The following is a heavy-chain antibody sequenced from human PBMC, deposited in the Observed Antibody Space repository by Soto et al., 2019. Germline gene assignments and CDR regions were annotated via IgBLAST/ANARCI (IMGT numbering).Heavy chain of an antibody. CDR3: AKDIVKTSSWAAH. V-gene: IGHV3-30*18. D-gene: IGHD2-2*01. Sequence: HVQLVESGGGAVQPGRSLRLSCAVSGFNFSSYGIHWVRQAPGKALEWVAVISYGGSHKASAVSVKGRFATSRDTSKTTMFLQMNSLRVEDTAVYYCAKDIVKTSSWAAHWGQGTLVTVSS. CDR2: ISYGGSHK. CDR1: GFNFSSYG. J-gene: IGHJ4*02.